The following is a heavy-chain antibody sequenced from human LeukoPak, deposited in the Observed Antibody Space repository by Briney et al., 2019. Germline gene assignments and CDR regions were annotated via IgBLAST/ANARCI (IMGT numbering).Heavy chain of an antibody. J-gene: IGHJ6*03. Sequence: ASVKVSCKASGYTFTSYYMHWVRQAPGQGLEWMGIINPSGGSTSYAQKFQGRVTMTRDMSTSTVYMELRSLRSDDTAVYYCARDIIVGAYYMDVWGKGTTVTISS. D-gene: IGHD1-26*01. CDR1: GYTFTSYY. CDR2: INPSGGST. CDR3: ARDIIVGAYYMDV. V-gene: IGHV1-46*01.